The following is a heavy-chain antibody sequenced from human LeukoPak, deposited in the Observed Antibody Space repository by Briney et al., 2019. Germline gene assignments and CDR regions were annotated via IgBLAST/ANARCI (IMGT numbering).Heavy chain of an antibody. D-gene: IGHD1-7*01. Sequence: GGSLRLSCAASGFSFSTYTMNWVRQAPGKGLDWVSYISSSSSTIYYADSVKGRFTISRDNSKNTLYLQMNSLRAEDTAVYYCARATNWNYDCWGQGTLVTVSS. CDR1: GFSFSTYT. CDR3: ARATNWNYDC. J-gene: IGHJ4*02. V-gene: IGHV3-48*01. CDR2: ISSSSSTI.